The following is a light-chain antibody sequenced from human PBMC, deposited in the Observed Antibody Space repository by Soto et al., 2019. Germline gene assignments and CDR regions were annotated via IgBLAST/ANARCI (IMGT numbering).Light chain of an antibody. Sequence: DVQMTQSPSSLSVSVEDRVTITCRASQVISNYLAWYQQKPGKPPQLLIYAVSTLQSGVPSRFSGSASGTEFTLTISSLQPEDVATYYCQKYNSAPLTFGQGTRLE. CDR1: QVISNY. CDR2: AVS. J-gene: IGKJ5*01. V-gene: IGKV1-27*01. CDR3: QKYNSAPLT.